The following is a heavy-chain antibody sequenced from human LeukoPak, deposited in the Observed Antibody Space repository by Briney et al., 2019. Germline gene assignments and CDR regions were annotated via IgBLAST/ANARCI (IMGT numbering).Heavy chain of an antibody. V-gene: IGHV3-23*01. Sequence: GGSLRLSCAASGFIFSSYGMSWVRQAPGKGLEWVSGISGSGGITYYADSVKGRFTISRDNSKNTLYLQMNSLRAEDTAVYYCAKGSVPAALTHLDYWGQGTLVTVSS. CDR3: AKGSVPAALTHLDY. D-gene: IGHD2-2*01. CDR2: ISGSGGIT. CDR1: GFIFSSYG. J-gene: IGHJ4*02.